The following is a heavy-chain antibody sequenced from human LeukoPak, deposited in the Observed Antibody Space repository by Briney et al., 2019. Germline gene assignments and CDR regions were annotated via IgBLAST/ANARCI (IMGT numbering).Heavy chain of an antibody. CDR2: ISYDGSDK. CDR3: AKDSPLYSSSAYYMDV. Sequence: GGSLRLSCAASGFTFSSYGMHWVRQAPGKGLEWVAVISYDGSDKYYADSVKGRFTISRDNSKNTLCLQMNSLRAEDTAVYYCAKDSPLYSSSAYYMDVWVKGTTVTVSS. D-gene: IGHD6-6*01. J-gene: IGHJ6*03. V-gene: IGHV3-30*18. CDR1: GFTFSSYG.